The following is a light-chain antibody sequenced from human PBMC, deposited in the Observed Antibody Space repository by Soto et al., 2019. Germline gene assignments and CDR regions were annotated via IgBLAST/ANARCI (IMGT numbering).Light chain of an antibody. V-gene: IGLV2-23*01. CDR1: SDDVGAYNS. CDR2: KGT. Sequence: QSALAQPASVSGSPGQSITISCTGTSDDVGAYNSVSWYQQLPHKAPQVILYKGTQRPSGVSSRFSCSTSGNAASLTISGLQADDEADYFCCSSAPESTYVFGTGTKVTVL. CDR3: CSSAPESTYV. J-gene: IGLJ1*01.